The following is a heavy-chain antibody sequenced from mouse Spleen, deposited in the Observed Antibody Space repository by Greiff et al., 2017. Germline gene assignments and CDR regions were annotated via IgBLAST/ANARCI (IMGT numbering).Heavy chain of an antibody. Sequence: QVQLKESGAELVRPGASVTLSCKASGYTFTDYEMHWVKQTPVHGLEWIGAIDPETGGTAYNQKFKGKAILTADKSSSTAYMELRSLTSEDSAVYYCTDGYWAYWGQGTLVTVSA. CDR3: TDGYWAY. CDR1: GYTFTDYE. J-gene: IGHJ3*01. D-gene: IGHD2-3*01. CDR2: IDPETGGT. V-gene: IGHV1-15*01.